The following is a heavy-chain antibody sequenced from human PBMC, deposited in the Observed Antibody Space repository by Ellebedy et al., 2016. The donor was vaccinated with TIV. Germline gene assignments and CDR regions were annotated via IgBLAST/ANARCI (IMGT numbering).Heavy chain of an antibody. D-gene: IGHD2-15*01. J-gene: IGHJ4*02. V-gene: IGHV3-23*01. CDR3: AKYSETRSPGDY. CDR1: GFTFDNYA. CDR2: IETDGYS. Sequence: GESLKISCAASGFTFDNYAMCSVRQAPGKGLEWVSGIETDGYSYYLESVKGRFSISRDNSKNMLYLQMNSLRAEDTAIYYWAKYSETRSPGDYWGQGTLVTVSS.